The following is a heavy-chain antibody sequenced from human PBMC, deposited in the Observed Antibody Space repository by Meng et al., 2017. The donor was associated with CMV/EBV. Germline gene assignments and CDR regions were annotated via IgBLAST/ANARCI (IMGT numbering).Heavy chain of an antibody. CDR2: IHPGDSDT. V-gene: IGHV5-51*01. J-gene: IGHJ4*02. CDR1: GYSCTSYW. D-gene: IGHD1-1*01. CDR3: ASTTGNDIGYFDY. Sequence: KVSGYSCTSYWIGWVRQMPGKRLGWMGIIHPGDSDTRYSPYFQGQVTISADKSISTAYLQWSSLKASDTAMYYCASTTGNDIGYFDYWGQGTLVTVSS.